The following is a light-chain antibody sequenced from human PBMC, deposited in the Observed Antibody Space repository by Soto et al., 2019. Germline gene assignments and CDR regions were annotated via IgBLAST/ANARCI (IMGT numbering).Light chain of an antibody. V-gene: IGLV1-40*01. CDR1: SSNIGAGYD. CDR2: GNS. J-gene: IGLJ2*01. CDR3: QSYDSSLNVV. Sequence: QPVLTQPPSVSGAPGQRVTISCTGSSSNIGAGYDVHWYQQLPGTAPKLLIYGNSNRPSGVPDRFSGSKSGTSAPLAITGLQAEDEADYYCQSYDSSLNVVFGGGTKLTVL.